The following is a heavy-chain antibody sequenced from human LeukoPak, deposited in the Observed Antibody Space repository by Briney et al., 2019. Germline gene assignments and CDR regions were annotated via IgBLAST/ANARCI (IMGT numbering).Heavy chain of an antibody. CDR2: IYPGDSDT. CDR1: GYRFTTYW. V-gene: IGHV5-51*01. Sequence: GESLKISCKGSGYRFTTYWIDWVRQTPRKGLEWVGIIYPGDSDTRYSPSFQGQVTISADKSISTAYLQWSSLKASDTAMYYCARRVLSDAFDIWGQGTMVTVSS. CDR3: ARRVLSDAFDI. D-gene: IGHD3-16*01. J-gene: IGHJ3*02.